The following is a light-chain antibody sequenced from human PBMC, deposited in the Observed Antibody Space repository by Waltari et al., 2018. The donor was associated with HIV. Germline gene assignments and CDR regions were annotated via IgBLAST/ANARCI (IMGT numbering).Light chain of an antibody. CDR3: SSYSTTNTYVV. Sequence: QSALAQPASVSGSLGQSVAISCSGSTSDIAGSFHYDAWYQQHAGKPPKLLIYDVNKRPSGVSDRFSGFRSGNMASLTISGLQTDDESIYFCSSYSTTNTYVVFGGGTKVTVL. CDR1: TSDIAGSFHY. CDR2: DVN. V-gene: IGLV2-14*03. J-gene: IGLJ2*01.